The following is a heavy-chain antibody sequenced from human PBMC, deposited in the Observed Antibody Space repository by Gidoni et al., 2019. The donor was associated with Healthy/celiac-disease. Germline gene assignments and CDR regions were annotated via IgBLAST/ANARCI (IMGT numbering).Heavy chain of an antibody. CDR3: ARDSEGPMIVVVDY. CDR2: ISSSSSTI. Sequence: EVQLVESGGGLVQPGGSLRLSCADSGFTFSSYSMNWVRQAPGKGLEWVSYISSSSSTIYYADSVKGRFTISRDNAKNSLYLQMNSLRDEDTAVYYCARDSEGPMIVVVDYWGQGTLVTVSS. J-gene: IGHJ4*02. V-gene: IGHV3-48*02. D-gene: IGHD3-22*01. CDR1: GFTFSSYS.